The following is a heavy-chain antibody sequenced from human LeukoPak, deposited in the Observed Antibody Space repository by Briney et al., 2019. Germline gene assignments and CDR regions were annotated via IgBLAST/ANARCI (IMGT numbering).Heavy chain of an antibody. CDR3: ARGIWVAF. D-gene: IGHD2-15*01. CDR1: GYTFTDYW. Sequence: GGSLRLSCAASGYTFTDYWMGWVRQAPGKGLEWVADIKQDGSEKLYVESVKGRFTISRDNAKNSVYLQMNSLRVEDTALYYCARGIWVAFRGQGALVTVSS. V-gene: IGHV3-7*01. J-gene: IGHJ4*02. CDR2: IKQDGSEK.